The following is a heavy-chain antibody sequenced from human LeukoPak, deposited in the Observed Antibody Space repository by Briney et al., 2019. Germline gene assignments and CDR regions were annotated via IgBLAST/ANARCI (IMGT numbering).Heavy chain of an antibody. V-gene: IGHV3-7*01. Sequence: GGSLRLSCTASGFTFSGAWMTWVRQAPGKGLEWVANIREDGTEKNYVDSVKGRFTISRDNAKNSLFLQMSNLRDDDTAIYYCARHVGISFWGQGTLVTVSS. CDR1: GFTFSGAW. CDR3: ARHVGISF. D-gene: IGHD7-27*01. J-gene: IGHJ4*02. CDR2: IREDGTEK.